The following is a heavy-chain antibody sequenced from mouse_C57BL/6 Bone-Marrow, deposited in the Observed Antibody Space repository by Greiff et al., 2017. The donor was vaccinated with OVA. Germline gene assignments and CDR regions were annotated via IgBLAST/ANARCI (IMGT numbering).Heavy chain of an antibody. CDR3: ARLGYYGSSCYAMDY. D-gene: IGHD1-1*01. CDR2: INPNNGGT. J-gene: IGHJ4*01. CDR1: GYTFTDYN. V-gene: IGHV1-18*01. Sequence: VQLKQSGPELVKPGASVKIPCKASGYTFTDYNMDWVKQSHGKSLEWIGDINPNNGGTIYNQKFKGKATLTVDKSSSTAYMELRSLTSEDTAVYYCARLGYYGSSCYAMDYWGQGTSVTVSS.